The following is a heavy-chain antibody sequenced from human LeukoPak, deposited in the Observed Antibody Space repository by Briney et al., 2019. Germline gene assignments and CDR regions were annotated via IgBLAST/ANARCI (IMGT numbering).Heavy chain of an antibody. CDR3: ARDVGGIDP. D-gene: IGHD3-16*01. J-gene: IGHJ5*02. CDR1: GFTFSSYS. V-gene: IGHV3-48*01. Sequence: GGSLRLSCAASGFTFSSYSMNWVRQAPGKGLEWVSYISSSSTIYYADSVKGRFTISRDNAKNSLYLQMNSLRAEDTAVYYCARDVGGIDPWGQGTLVTVSS. CDR2: ISSSSTI.